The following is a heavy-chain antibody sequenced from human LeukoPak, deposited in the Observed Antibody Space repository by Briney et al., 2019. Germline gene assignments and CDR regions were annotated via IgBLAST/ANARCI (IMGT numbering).Heavy chain of an antibody. Sequence: APVKVSCKASGYTFTSYGISRVRQAPGQGLEWMGWISAYNGNTNYAQKLQGRVTMTTDTSTSTAYMELRSLRSDDTAVYYCAREPRSSKVFDYWGQGTLVTVSS. CDR2: ISAYNGNT. V-gene: IGHV1-18*01. CDR3: AREPRSSKVFDY. CDR1: GYTFTSYG. J-gene: IGHJ4*02. D-gene: IGHD2-2*01.